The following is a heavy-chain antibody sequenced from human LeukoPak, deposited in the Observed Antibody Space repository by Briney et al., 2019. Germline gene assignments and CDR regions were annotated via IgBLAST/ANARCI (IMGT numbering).Heavy chain of an antibody. J-gene: IGHJ5*02. CDR3: ARDRRGGLDNWFDP. V-gene: IGHV1-18*01. CDR2: ISAYNGNT. CDR1: SYTFTSYG. D-gene: IGHD4-23*01. Sequence: ASMKVSCKASSYTFTSYGISWVRQAPGQGLEWMGWISAYNGNTNYAQKLQGRVTMTTDTSTSTAYMELRSLRSDDTAVYYCARDRRGGLDNWFDPWGQGTLVTVSS.